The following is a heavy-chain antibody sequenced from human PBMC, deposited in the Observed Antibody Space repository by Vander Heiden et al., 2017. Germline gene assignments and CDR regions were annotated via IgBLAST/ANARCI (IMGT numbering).Heavy chain of an antibody. D-gene: IGHD3-10*01. CDR3: ARVRITMVRGVKRSGAFDI. V-gene: IGHV3-21*01. Sequence: EVQLVESGGGLVKPGGSLRLSCAASGFTFSSYSMNWVRQAQGKGLEWVSSISSSSSYIYYADSVKGRFTISRDNAKNSLYLQMNSLRAEDTAVYYCARVRITMVRGVKRSGAFDIWGQGTMVTVSS. J-gene: IGHJ3*02. CDR2: ISSSSSYI. CDR1: GFTFSSYS.